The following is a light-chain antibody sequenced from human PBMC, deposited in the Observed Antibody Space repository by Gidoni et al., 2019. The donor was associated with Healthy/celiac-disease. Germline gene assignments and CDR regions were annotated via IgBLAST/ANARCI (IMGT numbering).Light chain of an antibody. Sequence: SYELTQPPSVSVSPGQTARITCSGDALPKQYAYWYQQKPGQAPVLGIYKDSERPSGIPERFSGSSSGTTVTLTISGVQAEDEADYYCQSADSSGTYRPFGTGTKVTVL. CDR3: QSADSSGTYRP. CDR2: KDS. V-gene: IGLV3-25*03. J-gene: IGLJ1*01. CDR1: ALPKQY.